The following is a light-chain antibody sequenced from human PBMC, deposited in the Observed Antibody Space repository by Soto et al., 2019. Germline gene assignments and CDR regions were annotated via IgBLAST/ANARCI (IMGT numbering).Light chain of an antibody. CDR2: EVS. J-gene: IGLJ2*01. CDR3: SSYTSNTTPVV. CDR1: SSDVGGYDY. V-gene: IGLV2-14*01. Sequence: QSALTQPASVSGSPGQSITISCTGTSSDVGGYDYVSWYQQHPGKAPKLMIYEVSNRPSGVSNRFSGSKSGNTASLTISGLQAEDEADHYCSSYTSNTTPVVFGGGTKLTVL.